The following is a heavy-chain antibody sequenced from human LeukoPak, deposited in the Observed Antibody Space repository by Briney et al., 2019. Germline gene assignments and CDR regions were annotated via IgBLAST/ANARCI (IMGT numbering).Heavy chain of an antibody. J-gene: IGHJ4*02. D-gene: IGHD2-2*01. CDR2: IYLGDSNI. Sequence: GESLKISCKGSGYTFTNYWIGWMRQMPGKGLEWMGIIYLGDSNIRYSPSFQGQVTISVDKSISTAYLQWSSLKASDTDMYYCARRPYCSSTICYGGDYFDYWGQGTLVTVSS. V-gene: IGHV5-51*01. CDR3: ARRPYCSSTICYGGDYFDY. CDR1: GYTFTNYW.